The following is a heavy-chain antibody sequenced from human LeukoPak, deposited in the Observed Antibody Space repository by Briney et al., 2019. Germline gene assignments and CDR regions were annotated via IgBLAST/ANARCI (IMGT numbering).Heavy chain of an antibody. CDR1: GYTFTSYD. Sequence: GASVRVSCKASGYTFTSYDINWVRQATGQGLEWMGWMDPNSGNTGYAQKFQGRVTMTRNTSISTAYMELSSLRSEDTAVYYCARVSTLYSSSSGYWGQGTLVTVSS. D-gene: IGHD6-6*01. V-gene: IGHV1-8*01. J-gene: IGHJ4*02. CDR2: MDPNSGNT. CDR3: ARVSTLYSSSSGY.